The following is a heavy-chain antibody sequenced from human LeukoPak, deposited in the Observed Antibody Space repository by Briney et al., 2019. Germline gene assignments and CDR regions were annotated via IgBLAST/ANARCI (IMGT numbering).Heavy chain of an antibody. V-gene: IGHV4-59*01. J-gene: IGHJ3*02. CDR2: IYYSGST. CDR1: GGSISSYY. CDR3: ARRHSGSYSDAFDI. D-gene: IGHD1-26*01. Sequence: SETLSLTCTVSGGSISSYYWSWIRQPPGKGLEWIGYIYYSGSTNYNPSLKSRVTISVDTSKNQFSLKLSSVTAADTAVYYCARRHSGSYSDAFDIWGQGTMVTVSS.